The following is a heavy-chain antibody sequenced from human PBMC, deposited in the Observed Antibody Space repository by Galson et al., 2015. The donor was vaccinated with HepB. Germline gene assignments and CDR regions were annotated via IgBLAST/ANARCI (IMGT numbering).Heavy chain of an antibody. CDR2: INWNGGNT. V-gene: IGHV3-20*01. Sequence: SLRLSCATSGFTFSSYAMTWVRQAPGKGLEWVSGINWNGGNTGYADSVKGRFTLSRDNAKNSLYLQMNSLRAEDTALYHCARVEGYGAGSFIWYFDLWGRGTLVTVSS. CDR1: GFTFSSYA. J-gene: IGHJ2*01. CDR3: ARVEGYGAGSFIWYFDL. D-gene: IGHD3-10*01.